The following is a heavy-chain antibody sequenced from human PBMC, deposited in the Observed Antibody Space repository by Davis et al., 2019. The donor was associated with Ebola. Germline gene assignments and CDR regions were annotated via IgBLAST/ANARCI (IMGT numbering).Heavy chain of an antibody. J-gene: IGHJ4*02. V-gene: IGHV4-59*11. D-gene: IGHD2-15*01. CDR1: GASISDHY. Sequence: PSETLSLTCTVSGASISDHYWSWIRQPPGKGPEWIGYMFYSGYTTYNPSLKSRVSISVDTSKNQFSLNLNSVTAADTAVYYCARLQNLLRFDYWGQGTLVTVSS. CDR3: ARLQNLLRFDY. CDR2: MFYSGYT.